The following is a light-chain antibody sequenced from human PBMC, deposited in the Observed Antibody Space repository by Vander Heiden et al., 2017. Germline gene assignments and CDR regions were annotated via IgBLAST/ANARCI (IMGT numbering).Light chain of an antibody. J-gene: IGLJ3*02. CDR1: SPNIGSNY. CDR2: RSN. CDR3: ATWDDSLSGWV. Sequence: QSVLTQPPSASGTPGQRVTISCSGSSPNIGSNYVYWFQHLPGTAPKLLIYRSNQRPSGVPDRFSGSGSGTSASLAISGLRSEDEADYFCATWDDSLSGWVFGGGTKLTVL. V-gene: IGLV1-47*01.